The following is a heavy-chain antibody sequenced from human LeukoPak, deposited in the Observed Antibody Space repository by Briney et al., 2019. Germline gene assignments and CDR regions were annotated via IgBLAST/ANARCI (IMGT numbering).Heavy chain of an antibody. J-gene: IGHJ4*02. CDR1: GLTFDVYA. Sequence: PGGSLRLSCAASGLTFDVYAVHWVRQAPGKGLDWVSGITWSNGEIAYADSVKGRFTISRDNAKMYLQMNSLRTEDTAVYYCAKSLRNGSGWASDYWGQGTLVTVSS. V-gene: IGHV3-9*01. CDR2: ITWSNGEI. CDR3: AKSLRNGSGWASDY. D-gene: IGHD6-19*01.